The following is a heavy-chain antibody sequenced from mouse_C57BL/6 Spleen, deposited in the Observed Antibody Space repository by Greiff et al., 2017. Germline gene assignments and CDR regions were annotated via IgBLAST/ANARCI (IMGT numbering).Heavy chain of an antibody. CDR2: IYPRSGNT. V-gene: IGHV1-81*01. CDR1: GYTFTSYG. Sequence: QVQLQQSGAELARPGASVKLSCKASGYTFTSYGISWVKQRTGQGLEWIGEIYPRSGNTYYNEKFKGKATLTADKSSSTAYMELRSLTSEDSAVYFWARRDGNYDYYAMDYWGQGTSVTVSS. D-gene: IGHD2-1*01. CDR3: ARRDGNYDYYAMDY. J-gene: IGHJ4*01.